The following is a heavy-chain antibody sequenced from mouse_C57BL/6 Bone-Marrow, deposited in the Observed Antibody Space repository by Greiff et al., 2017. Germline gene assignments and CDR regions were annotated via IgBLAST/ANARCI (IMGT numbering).Heavy chain of an antibody. CDR3: AGVLTGPYWYFDV. D-gene: IGHD4-1*01. CDR1: GFPITSGYY. J-gene: IGHJ1*03. V-gene: IGHV12-3*01. Sequence: VQGVESGPGLVKPSQSLFLTCSITGFPITSGYYWIWMRQSPGKPLEWMGYITHSGETFYNPSLQSPISITRETSKNQFFLQLNSVTTEDTAMYYCAGVLTGPYWYFDVWGTGTTVTVSS. CDR2: ITHSGET.